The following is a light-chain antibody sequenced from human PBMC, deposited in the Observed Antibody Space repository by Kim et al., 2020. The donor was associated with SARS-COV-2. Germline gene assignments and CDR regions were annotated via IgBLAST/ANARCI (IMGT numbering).Light chain of an antibody. CDR1: QSVSNY. V-gene: IGKV3-11*01. CDR3: QHRANWPLT. J-gene: IGKJ4*01. CDR2: DAS. Sequence: SPGESVTRSGRASQSVSNYLVWYQQKPGQAPRLLISDASNRATGIPARFSGSGSGTDFTLTISSLEPEDFAVYYCQHRANWPLTFGGGTKVDIK.